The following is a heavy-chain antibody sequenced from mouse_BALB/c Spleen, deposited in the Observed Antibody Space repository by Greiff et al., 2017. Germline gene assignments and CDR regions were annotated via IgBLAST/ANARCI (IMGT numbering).Heavy chain of an antibody. CDR2: IRNKANGYTT. Sequence: EVKLVESGGGLVQPGGSLRLSCATSGFTFTDYYMSWVRQPPGKALEWLGFIRNKANGYTTEYSASVKGRFTISRDNYQIILYLQMNTLRAEDSATDYCARDSPCYVDGGGAGTAVTVSS. J-gene: IGHJ1*01. CDR3: ARDSPCYVDG. CDR1: GFTFTDYY. V-gene: IGHV7-3*02.